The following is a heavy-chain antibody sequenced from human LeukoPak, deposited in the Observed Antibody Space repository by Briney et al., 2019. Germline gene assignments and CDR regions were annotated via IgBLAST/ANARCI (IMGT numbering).Heavy chain of an antibody. J-gene: IGHJ4*02. V-gene: IGHV1-24*01. Sequence: ASVKVSCKVSGYIFTELSMHWVRQAPGKGLEWMGGFDPEDGETIYAQKFQGRVTVTEDTSTDTAYMELSSLRAEDTAVYYRASLPHYGDYSFDYWGQGTLVTVSS. D-gene: IGHD4-17*01. CDR1: GYIFTELS. CDR2: FDPEDGET. CDR3: ASLPHYGDYSFDY.